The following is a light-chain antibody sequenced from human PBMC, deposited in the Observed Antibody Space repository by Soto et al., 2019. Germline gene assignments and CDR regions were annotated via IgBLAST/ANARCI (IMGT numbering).Light chain of an antibody. V-gene: IGKV1-5*01. Sequence: DIQMTQSPSTLSASVGDRVTITCRASQSISSWLAWYQQKPGKAPKLLIYDASSLESGVPSRSSGSGSGTEFTLTISSLQPDDFATYYCQQYNSYSWTFGQGTKVDIK. CDR1: QSISSW. CDR2: DAS. J-gene: IGKJ1*01. CDR3: QQYNSYSWT.